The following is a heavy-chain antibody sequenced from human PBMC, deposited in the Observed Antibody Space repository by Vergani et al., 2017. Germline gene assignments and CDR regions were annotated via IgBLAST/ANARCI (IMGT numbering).Heavy chain of an antibody. D-gene: IGHD2-8*01. Sequence: VQLVESGGGLVKPGGSLRLSCEGSGFTFKNNTMTWVRQAPGKGLEWVSSISSSSAYLHYADSVKGRFTISRDNAKKSLFLQMNNLRADDTAVYYCASRVSANGRIDTWGQGTLVTVSS. CDR3: ASRVSANGRIDT. J-gene: IGHJ5*02. V-gene: IGHV3-21*02. CDR2: ISSSSAYL. CDR1: GFTFKNNT.